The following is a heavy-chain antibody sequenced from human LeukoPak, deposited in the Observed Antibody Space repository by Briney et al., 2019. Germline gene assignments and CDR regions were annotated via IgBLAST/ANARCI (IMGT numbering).Heavy chain of an antibody. CDR2: VSYDGSNK. CDR1: GFTFSNYG. J-gene: IGHJ6*02. V-gene: IGHV3-30*03. Sequence: PGGSLRLSCAASGFTFSNYGMHWVRQAPGKGLEWVTVVSYDGSNKYYADSVKGRFTVSRDNSKNTLYLQMNSLRAEDTAVYYCAREAVVTMIVVVTTGDGMDVWGQGTTVTVSS. D-gene: IGHD3-22*01. CDR3: AREAVVTMIVVVTTGDGMDV.